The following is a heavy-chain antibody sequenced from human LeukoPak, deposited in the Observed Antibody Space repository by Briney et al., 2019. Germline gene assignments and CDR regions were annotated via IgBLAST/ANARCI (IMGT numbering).Heavy chain of an antibody. D-gene: IGHD2-15*01. CDR2: ISGSGGST. CDR1: GFTFSSYA. Sequence: GGSLRLSCAASGFTFSSYAMSWVRQAPGKGLEWVSAISGSGGSTYYADSVKGRFTISRDNSKNTLYLQMNSLRAEDTAVYYCAKDGHIVVVVDATWGYFDYWGQGTLVTVSS. V-gene: IGHV3-23*01. J-gene: IGHJ4*02. CDR3: AKDGHIVVVVDATWGYFDY.